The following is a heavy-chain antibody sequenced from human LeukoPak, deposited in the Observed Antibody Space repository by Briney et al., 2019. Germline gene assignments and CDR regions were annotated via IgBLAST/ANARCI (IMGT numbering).Heavy chain of an antibody. CDR2: IYYSGST. D-gene: IGHD5-12*01. CDR1: GGSVSSGSYY. Sequence: PSETLSLTCTVSGGSVSSGSYYWSWIRQPPGKGLEWIGYIYYSGSTNYNPSLKSRVTISVDTSKNQFSLKLSSVTAADTAVYYCARGDSGYDSDGGHWGQGTLVTVSS. CDR3: ARGDSGYDSDGGH. J-gene: IGHJ4*02. V-gene: IGHV4-61*01.